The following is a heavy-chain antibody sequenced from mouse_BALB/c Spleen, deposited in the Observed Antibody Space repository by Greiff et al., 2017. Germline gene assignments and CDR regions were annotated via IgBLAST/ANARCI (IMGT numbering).Heavy chain of an antibody. CDR3: AGDRELTGGYFDV. J-gene: IGHJ1*01. CDR2: IWGDGST. Sequence: VKLMESGPGLVAPSQSLSITCTVSGFSLTGYGVNWVRQPPGKDLVWLGMIWGDGSTDYNSALKSRLSISKDNSKSQVFLKMNSLQTDDTARYYWAGDRELTGGYFDVWGAGTTVTVSS. V-gene: IGHV2-6-7*01. CDR1: GFSLTGYG. D-gene: IGHD4-1*01.